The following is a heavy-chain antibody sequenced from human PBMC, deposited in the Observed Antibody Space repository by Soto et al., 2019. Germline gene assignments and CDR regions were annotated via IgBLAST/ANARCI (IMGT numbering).Heavy chain of an antibody. CDR3: SRFIMVGGWFDPNYYHGMDV. Sequence: QVQLVQSGAEVKKPGASVTVSCKTSGYTFSNYGINWVRQAPGQGLVWMGWLSGYNGNTNYAQTVQGRVPMTTDPSTGTAYMELRSLNSDDTAIYYCSRFIMVGGWFDPNYYHGMDVWGQGTTVTVSS. D-gene: IGHD6-19*01. J-gene: IGHJ6*02. V-gene: IGHV1-18*01. CDR1: GYTFSNYG. CDR2: LSGYNGNT.